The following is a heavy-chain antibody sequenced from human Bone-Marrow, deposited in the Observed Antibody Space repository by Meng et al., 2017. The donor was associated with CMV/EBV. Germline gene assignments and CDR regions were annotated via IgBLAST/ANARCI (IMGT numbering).Heavy chain of an antibody. V-gene: IGHV3-74*01. CDR1: GFTFSSYW. J-gene: IGHJ5*02. Sequence: GESLKISCAASGFTFSSYWMHWVRQAPGKGLVWVSRINSDGSSTSYADSVKGRFTISRDNAKNTLYLQMNSLRAEDTAVYYCARAFSRSGFDNWFDPWGQGTLVTVSS. CDR3: ARAFSRSGFDNWFDP. D-gene: IGHD3-3*01. CDR2: INSDGSST.